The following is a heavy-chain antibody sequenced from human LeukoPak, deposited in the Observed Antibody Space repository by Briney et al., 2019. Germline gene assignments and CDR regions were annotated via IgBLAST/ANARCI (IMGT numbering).Heavy chain of an antibody. V-gene: IGHV4-34*01. CDR3: ARGRDSSGWRPSDFYYYGMDV. D-gene: IGHD6-19*01. Sequence: LETLSLTCAVYGGSFSGYYWSWIRQPPGKGLEWIGEINHSGSTNYNPSLKSRVTISVDTSKNQFSLKLSSVTAADTAVYYCARGRDSSGWRPSDFYYYGMDVWGKGTTVTVSS. J-gene: IGHJ6*04. CDR1: GGSFSGYY. CDR2: INHSGST.